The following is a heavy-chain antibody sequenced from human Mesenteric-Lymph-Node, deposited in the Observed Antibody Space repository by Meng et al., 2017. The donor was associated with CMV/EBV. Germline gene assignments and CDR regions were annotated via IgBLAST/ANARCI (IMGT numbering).Heavy chain of an antibody. Sequence: GESLKISCAASGFSINYAWMSWVRQAPGKGLEWLGHIRSKASGGTTDYAAPLKDRFTISRDDSKNTGYLQMDSLKTEDTAMYFCTTEKGGCTTTSCWGLDRWGQGTLVTVSS. CDR1: GFSINYAW. D-gene: IGHD2-2*01. CDR2: IRSKASGGTT. CDR3: TTEKGGCTTTSCWGLDR. V-gene: IGHV3-15*01. J-gene: IGHJ5*02.